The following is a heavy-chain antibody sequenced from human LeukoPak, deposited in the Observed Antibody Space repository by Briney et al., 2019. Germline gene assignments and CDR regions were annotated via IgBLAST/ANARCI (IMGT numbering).Heavy chain of an antibody. CDR1: GGTFSSYA. CDR2: IIPIFGTA. Sequence: GASVKVSCKASGGTFSSYATSWVRQAPGQGLEWMGGIIPIFGTANYAQKFQGRVTITTDESTSTAYMELSSLRSEDTAVYYCARALYSSSWYLNWFDPWGQGTLVTVSS. J-gene: IGHJ5*02. CDR3: ARALYSSSWYLNWFDP. D-gene: IGHD6-13*01. V-gene: IGHV1-69*05.